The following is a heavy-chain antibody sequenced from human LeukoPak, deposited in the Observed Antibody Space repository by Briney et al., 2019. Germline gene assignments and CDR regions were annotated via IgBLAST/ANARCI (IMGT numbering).Heavy chain of an antibody. V-gene: IGHV4-59*12. CDR3: ARRAAALDS. D-gene: IGHD6-13*01. CDR2: FHHSGNT. J-gene: IGHJ4*02. CDR1: GASISRYY. Sequence: SETLSLTCSVSGASISRYYWSWIRQLPGKGLEWIGYFHHSGNTNYSPSLSSRITMSVDTSKNQFSLRLNSVTAADTAIYYCARRAAALDSWGQGTLVTVSS.